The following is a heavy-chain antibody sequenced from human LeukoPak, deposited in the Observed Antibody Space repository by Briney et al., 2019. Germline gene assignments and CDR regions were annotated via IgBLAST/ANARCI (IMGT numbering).Heavy chain of an antibody. CDR1: GFTFSRYW. CDR2: INSDGSTT. J-gene: IGHJ5*02. V-gene: IGHV3-74*01. D-gene: IGHD1-14*01. CDR3: ASGPTGFA. Sequence: PGGSLRLSCVASGFTFSRYWIHWVRQAPGKGLVWVSRINSDGSTTIYAASVKGRFTISRDNAKNTLYLQMNSLRAEDTAVYFCASGPTGFAWGQGTLVTVSS.